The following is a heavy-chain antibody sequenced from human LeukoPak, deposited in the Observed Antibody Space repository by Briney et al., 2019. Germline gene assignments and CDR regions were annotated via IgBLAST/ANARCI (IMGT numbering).Heavy chain of an antibody. V-gene: IGHV1-69*04. Sequence: ASVKVSCKASGGTFSSYAISWVRQAPGQGLEWMGRIIPILGIANYAQKFQGRVTITADKSTSTAYMELSSLRSEDTAVYYCARELLWFGEWRSNGMDVWGQGTTVTVSS. D-gene: IGHD3-10*01. CDR1: GGTFSSYA. J-gene: IGHJ6*02. CDR2: IIPILGIA. CDR3: ARELLWFGEWRSNGMDV.